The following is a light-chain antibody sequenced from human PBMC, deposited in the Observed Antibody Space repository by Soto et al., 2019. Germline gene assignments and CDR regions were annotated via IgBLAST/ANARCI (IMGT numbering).Light chain of an antibody. V-gene: IGLV1-40*01. CDR3: QSYDSSLSAPYV. CDR2: GNS. J-gene: IGLJ1*01. Sequence: QSVLTPPPPVSGAPGQRVPISFTGSSSKIGAGYDVHWYQQLPGTAPKLLIYGNSNRPSGVPDRFSGSKSGTSASLAITGLQAEDEADYYCQSYDSSLSAPYVFGTGTKVTVL. CDR1: SSKIGAGYD.